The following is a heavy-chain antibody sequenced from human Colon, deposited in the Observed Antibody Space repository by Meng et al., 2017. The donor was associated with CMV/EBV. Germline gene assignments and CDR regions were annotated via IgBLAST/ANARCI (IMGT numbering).Heavy chain of an antibody. D-gene: IGHD2-8*01. Sequence: GGSLRLSCAASGFPVSANYMAWVRQAPGKGLEWVGRIKSKTSGGTSDFAAPMEGRFTISRDDSKKTVYLQMNSLKSEDTAVYYCSIDVSEAGNGELDYWGQGTLVTVSS. V-gene: IGHV3-15*01. J-gene: IGHJ4*02. CDR3: SIDVSEAGNGELDY. CDR2: IKSKTSGGTS. CDR1: GFPVSANY.